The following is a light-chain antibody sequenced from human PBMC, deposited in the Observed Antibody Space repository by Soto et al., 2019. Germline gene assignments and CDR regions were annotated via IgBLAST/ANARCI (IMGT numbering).Light chain of an antibody. Sequence: QSALTQPPSASGSPGQSVTISCTGTSSDVGGYNYVSWYQQHPGKAPKLMIYEVSQRPTGVPDRFSGSKSGNTASLTVSGLQAAAEADYYCSSYAGSNNLVFGGGTKLTVL. V-gene: IGLV2-8*01. CDR2: EVS. J-gene: IGLJ2*01. CDR1: SSDVGGYNY. CDR3: SSYAGSNNLV.